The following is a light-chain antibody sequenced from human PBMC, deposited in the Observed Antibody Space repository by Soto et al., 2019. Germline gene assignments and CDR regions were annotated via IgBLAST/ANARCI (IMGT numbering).Light chain of an antibody. CDR3: QQYGHSPRT. Sequence: EVGWTQLPGTLFLFPGERASLSCRPSQRVRISFLAWYQQKAGQSPRLLIYAASARAIGIPDRFSGSGSGTDFTLTISRLEPEDFAVYYCQQYGHSPRTFGQGTKVEVK. V-gene: IGKV3-20*01. CDR1: QRVRISF. CDR2: AAS. J-gene: IGKJ1*01.